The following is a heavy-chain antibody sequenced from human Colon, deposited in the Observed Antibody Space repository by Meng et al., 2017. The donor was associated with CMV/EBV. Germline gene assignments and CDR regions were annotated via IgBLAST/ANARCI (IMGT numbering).Heavy chain of an antibody. V-gene: IGHV3-66*02. Sequence: LTGAASGFTVSSNYMSWVRQAPGKGLEWVSVIYSGGSTYYADSVKGRFTISRDNSKNTLYLQMNSLRAEDTAVYYCARSRDIVIVEATQAVFDIWGQGTMVTVSS. CDR2: IYSGGST. D-gene: IGHD2/OR15-2a*01. CDR3: ARSRDIVIVEATQAVFDI. J-gene: IGHJ3*02. CDR1: GFTVSSNY.